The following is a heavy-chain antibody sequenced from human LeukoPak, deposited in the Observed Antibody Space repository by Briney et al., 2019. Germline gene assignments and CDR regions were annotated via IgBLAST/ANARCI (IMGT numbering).Heavy chain of an antibody. V-gene: IGHV3-7*01. D-gene: IGHD6-19*01. CDR3: ARDSSGWQTTGDY. CDR2: IKQDGSEK. Sequence: GGSLRLSCAASGFTFSSYWMSWVRQAPGKGLEWVANIKQDGSEKYYVDSVKSRFTISRDNAKNSLYLQMDSLRADDTAVYYCARDSSGWQTTGDYWGQGTLVTVSS. J-gene: IGHJ4*02. CDR1: GFTFSSYW.